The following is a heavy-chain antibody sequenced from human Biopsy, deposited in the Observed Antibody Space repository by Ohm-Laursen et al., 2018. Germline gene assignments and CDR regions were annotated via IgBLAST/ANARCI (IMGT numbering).Heavy chain of an antibody. CDR3: ARDSRGGHLNTTLITGKNLDS. V-gene: IGHV4-61*08. CDR1: GVSISSSASY. CDR2: IYYTGST. Sequence: QTLSLTCAVSGVSISSSASYWGWIRQSPGKGLEWIGYIYYTGSTNYNPSVKSRVTISVDTSKNQFSLKLNSVTAADTAVYFCARDSRGGHLNTTLITGKNLDSWGQGILVTVSS. D-gene: IGHD3-16*01. J-gene: IGHJ4*02.